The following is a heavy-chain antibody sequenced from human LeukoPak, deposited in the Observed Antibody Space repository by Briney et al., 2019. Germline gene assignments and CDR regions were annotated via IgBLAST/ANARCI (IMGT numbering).Heavy chain of an antibody. CDR1: GGSISSSFYY. Sequence: SETLSLTCTVSGGSISSSFYYWGWTRQPPGKGLEWIGSFYYSGSTFYNPSLKSRVTISVDTSKNQFSLKLSSVTAADTALYYCARHSVLGELLPYFDYWGQGTLVTVSS. J-gene: IGHJ4*02. CDR2: FYYSGST. D-gene: IGHD1-7*01. V-gene: IGHV4-39*01. CDR3: ARHSVLGELLPYFDY.